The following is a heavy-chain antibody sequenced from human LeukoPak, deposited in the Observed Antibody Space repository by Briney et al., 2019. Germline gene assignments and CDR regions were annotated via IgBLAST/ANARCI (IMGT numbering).Heavy chain of an antibody. D-gene: IGHD3-16*01. J-gene: IGHJ4*02. Sequence: SETLSLTCTVPGGSISSYYWSWIRQPPGKGLEWIGYIYYSGSTNYNPSLKSRVTISVDTSKNQFSLKLSSVTAADTAVYYCARSARLELGLDYWGQGTLVTVSS. V-gene: IGHV4-59*01. CDR2: IYYSGST. CDR1: GGSISSYY. CDR3: ARSARLELGLDY.